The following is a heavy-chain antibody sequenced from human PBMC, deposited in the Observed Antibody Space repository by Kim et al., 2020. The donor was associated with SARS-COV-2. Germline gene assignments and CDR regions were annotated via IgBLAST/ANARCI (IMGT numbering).Heavy chain of an antibody. V-gene: IGHV3-43*01. J-gene: IGHJ6*02. CDR3: AKPLVPAAIEDGMDV. D-gene: IGHD2-2*01. Sequence: GGSLRLSCAASGFTFDDYTMHWVRQAPGKGLEWVSLISWDGGSTYYADSVKGRFTISRDNSKNSLYLQMNSLRTEDTALYYCAKPLVPAAIEDGMDVWGQGTTVTVSS. CDR1: GFTFDDYT. CDR2: ISWDGGST.